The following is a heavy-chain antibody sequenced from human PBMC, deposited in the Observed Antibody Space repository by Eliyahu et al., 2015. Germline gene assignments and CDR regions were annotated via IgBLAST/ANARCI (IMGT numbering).Heavy chain of an antibody. V-gene: IGHV4-30-4*01. D-gene: IGHD5-18*01. CDR1: GGXXSXGAYX. Sequence: QVQLQESGPGLVKPSQTLSLTCTXSGGXXSXGAYXXSWIRQPPGKGLEWIGYIXYSGSTYYNPSLKSRVTISVDTSKNQFSLKLSSVTAADTAVYYCARGYSFSYGSDYWGQGTLVTVSS. CDR2: IXYSGST. J-gene: IGHJ4*02. CDR3: ARGYSFSYGSDY.